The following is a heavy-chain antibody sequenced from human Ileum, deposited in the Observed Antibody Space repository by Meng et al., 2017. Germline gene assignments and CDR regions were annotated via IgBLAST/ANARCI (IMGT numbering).Heavy chain of an antibody. CDR3: VRNEGYSLGD. Sequence: HVAVQDSSPGLVKPSGTLSLTCAVSGDSISSRDWWSWVRQPPGKGLEWIGEISQESGRTNYNPSLKSRVTISLDKSKNQFSLNLNSVTAADTAVYYCVRNEGYSLGDWGQGTLVTVSS. V-gene: IGHV4-4*02. CDR1: GDSISSRDW. J-gene: IGHJ4*02. D-gene: IGHD2-21*01. CDR2: ISQESGRT.